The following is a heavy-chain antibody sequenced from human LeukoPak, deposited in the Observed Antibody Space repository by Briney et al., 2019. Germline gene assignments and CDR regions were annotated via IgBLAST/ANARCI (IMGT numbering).Heavy chain of an antibody. V-gene: IGHV3-30*02. Sequence: GGSLRLSCAASGFAFSSYGMHWVRQAPGKGLQWLAFIRFVGTLQYYADSVKGRFTVSRDNSLNTLYLQMNSLSGDDTAVYFCAGSGGSYGPGPWGQGTLVTVPS. CDR1: GFAFSSYG. CDR3: AGSGGSYGPGP. D-gene: IGHD3-16*01. J-gene: IGHJ5*02. CDR2: IRFVGTLQ.